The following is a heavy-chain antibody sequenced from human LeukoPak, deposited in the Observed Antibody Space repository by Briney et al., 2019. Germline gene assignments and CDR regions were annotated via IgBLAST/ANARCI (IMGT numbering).Heavy chain of an antibody. V-gene: IGHV4-38-2*01. CDR1: GYSISSGYY. CDR2: IYHSGST. D-gene: IGHD1-1*01. J-gene: IGHJ3*02. Sequence: SETLSLTCAVSGYSISSGYYWGWIRPPPGNGLEWIGSIYHSGSTYYNPSLKSRVTISVDTSKNQFSLKLSSVTAADTAVYYCARRPGYGAFDIWGQGTMVTVSS. CDR3: ARRPGYGAFDI.